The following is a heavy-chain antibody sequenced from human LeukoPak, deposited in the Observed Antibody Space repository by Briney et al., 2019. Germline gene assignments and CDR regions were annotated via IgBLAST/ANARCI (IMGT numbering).Heavy chain of an antibody. Sequence: PGRSLRLSCAASGFTFDDYAMHWVRQAPGKGLEWVSGISWNSGSIGHADSVKGRFTISRDNAKNSLYLQMNSLRAEDTALYYCAKEDTAMVGFDYWGQGTLVTVSS. CDR1: GFTFDDYA. CDR3: AKEDTAMVGFDY. V-gene: IGHV3-9*01. D-gene: IGHD5-18*01. CDR2: ISWNSGSI. J-gene: IGHJ4*02.